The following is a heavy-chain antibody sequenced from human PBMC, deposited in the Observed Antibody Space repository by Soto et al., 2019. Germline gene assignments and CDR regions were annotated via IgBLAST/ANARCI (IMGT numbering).Heavy chain of an antibody. CDR1: GFTFSSYA. J-gene: IGHJ4*02. CDR3: AKDGLNTAMVTLTDY. V-gene: IGHV3-23*01. D-gene: IGHD5-18*01. Sequence: GGSLRLSCAASGFTFSSYAMSWVRQAPGKGLEWVSAISGSGGSTYYADSVKGRFTISRDNSKNTLYLQMNSLRADDTAVYYCAKDGLNTAMVTLTDYWGQGTLVTVSS. CDR2: ISGSGGST.